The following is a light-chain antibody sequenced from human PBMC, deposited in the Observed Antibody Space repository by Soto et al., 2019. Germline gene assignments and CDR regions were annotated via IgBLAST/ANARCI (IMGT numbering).Light chain of an antibody. J-gene: IGKJ1*01. CDR1: PSVSSY. Sequence: EIVMTQSPAALSLSPGERATLSCRASPSVSSYLAWYQQKPGQAPRLLIYGASTRANGIPARFSGSGSGTEFTLTISSLQSEDFAVYYCQQHNNWPTWTFGQGTKVDI. CDR3: QQHNNWPTWT. V-gene: IGKV3-15*01. CDR2: GAS.